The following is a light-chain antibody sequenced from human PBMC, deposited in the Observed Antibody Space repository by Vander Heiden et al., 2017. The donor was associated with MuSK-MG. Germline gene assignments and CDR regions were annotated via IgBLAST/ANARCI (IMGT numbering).Light chain of an antibody. Sequence: SARTPPASVSGSRGQSITIACTGTSIDVGGYNYVSWYQQHPGKAPKCMIYAVSNRPSGVSNRFSGSKSGNTASLTISGLQAEDEADYYCSSYTSSNSVVFGGGTKLTVL. CDR2: AVS. J-gene: IGLJ2*01. CDR1: SIDVGGYNY. V-gene: IGLV2-14*01. CDR3: SSYTSSNSVV.